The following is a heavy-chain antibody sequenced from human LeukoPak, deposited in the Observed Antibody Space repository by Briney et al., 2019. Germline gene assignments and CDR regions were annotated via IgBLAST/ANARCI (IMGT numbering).Heavy chain of an antibody. J-gene: IGHJ5*02. D-gene: IGHD3-3*01. CDR3: ATTITIFGVASNWFDP. Sequence: GASVKASCKVSGYTLTELSMHWVRQAPGKGLEWMGGFDPEDGETIYAQKFQGRVTMTEDTSTDTAYMELSSLRSEDTAVYYCATTITIFGVASNWFDPWGQGTLVTVSS. CDR1: GYTLTELS. V-gene: IGHV1-24*01. CDR2: FDPEDGET.